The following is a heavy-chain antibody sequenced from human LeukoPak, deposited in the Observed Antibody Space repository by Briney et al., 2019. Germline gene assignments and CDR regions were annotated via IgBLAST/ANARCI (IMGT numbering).Heavy chain of an antibody. Sequence: ASVKVSCKASGYTFTGYYMHWVRQAPGQGLEWMGWINPNSGGTNYTQKLQDRVTMTTDTSTSTAYMELRSLRSDDTAVYYCARQGGARYYYYGMDVWGQGTTVTVSS. J-gene: IGHJ6*02. CDR3: ARQGGARYYYYGMDV. CDR1: GYTFTGYY. D-gene: IGHD1-26*01. V-gene: IGHV1-2*02. CDR2: INPNSGGT.